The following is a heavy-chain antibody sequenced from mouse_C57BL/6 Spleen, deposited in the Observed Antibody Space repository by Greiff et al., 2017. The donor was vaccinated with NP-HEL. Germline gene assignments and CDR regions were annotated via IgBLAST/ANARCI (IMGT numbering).Heavy chain of an antibody. V-gene: IGHV1-82*01. CDR2: IYPGDGDT. CDR3: ARSDYYGSSYPDV. J-gene: IGHJ1*03. D-gene: IGHD1-1*01. CDR1: GYAFSSSW. Sequence: QVQLQQSGPELVKPGASVKISCKASGYAFSSSWMNWVKQRPGKGLEWIGRIYPGDGDTNYNGKFKGKATLTADKSSSTAYMQLSSLTSEDSAVYFCARSDYYGSSYPDVWGTGTTVTVSS.